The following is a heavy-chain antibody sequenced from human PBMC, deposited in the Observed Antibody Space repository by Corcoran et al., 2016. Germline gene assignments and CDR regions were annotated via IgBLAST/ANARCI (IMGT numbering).Heavy chain of an antibody. V-gene: IGHV4-34*01. J-gene: IGHJ4*02. CDR2: IHHSGST. CDR3: ARGLSDVY. CDR1: GGAFSGYY. Sequence: QVQLQQWGAGLLKPSETLFLTCAVYGGAFSGYYWTWIRQPPGKGLEWIGEIHHSGSTNYNPSLKSRVTISLDTSKNQFSLRLSSVTAADTAVYFCARGLSDVYWGQGTLVTVSS.